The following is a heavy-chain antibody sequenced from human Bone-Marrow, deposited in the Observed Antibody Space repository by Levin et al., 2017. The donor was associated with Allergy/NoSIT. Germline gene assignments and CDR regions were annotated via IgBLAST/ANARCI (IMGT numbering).Heavy chain of an antibody. CDR1: GFTFSNYW. J-gene: IGHJ4*02. CDR3: ARHHYQYFDY. CDR2: IVPDGSET. D-gene: IGHD2-2*01. Sequence: GGSLRLSCTPSGFTFSNYWMTWVRQAPGKGLEWVANIVPDGSETYSVDSVKGRFTFSRDNAKNTLYLQMNNLRPEDTAVYYCARHHYQYFDYWGQGSLVTVSA. V-gene: IGHV3-7*01.